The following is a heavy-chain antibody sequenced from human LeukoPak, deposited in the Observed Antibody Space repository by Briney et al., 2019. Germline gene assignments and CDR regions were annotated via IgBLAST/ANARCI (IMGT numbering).Heavy chain of an antibody. CDR3: ATGDHYGGKGSFDY. Sequence: SVKVSCKASGGTFSSYAISWVRQAPGQGLEWMGRIIPILGIANYAQKFQGRVTITADKSTSTAYMELSSLRSEDTAVYYCATGDHYGGKGSFDYWGQGTLVTVSS. D-gene: IGHD4-23*01. CDR1: GGTFSSYA. J-gene: IGHJ4*02. V-gene: IGHV1-69*04. CDR2: IIPILGIA.